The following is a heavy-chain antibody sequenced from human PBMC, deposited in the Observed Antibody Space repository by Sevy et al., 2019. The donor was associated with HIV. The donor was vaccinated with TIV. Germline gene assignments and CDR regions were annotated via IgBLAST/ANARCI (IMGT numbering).Heavy chain of an antibody. CDR1: GYTFTSYD. J-gene: IGHJ6*02. Sequence: ASVKVSCKASGYTFTSYDINWVRQATGQGLEWMGWMNPNSGNTGYAQKFQGRVTMTRNTSISTAYMELSSLRSEDTAVYYCARACSWLEYYYYYGMDVWGQGTTVTVSS. CDR3: ARACSWLEYYYYYGMDV. CDR2: MNPNSGNT. V-gene: IGHV1-8*01. D-gene: IGHD6-13*01.